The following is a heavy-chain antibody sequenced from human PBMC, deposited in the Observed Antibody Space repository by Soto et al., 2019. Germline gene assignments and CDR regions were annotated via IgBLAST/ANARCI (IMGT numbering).Heavy chain of an antibody. J-gene: IGHJ4*02. V-gene: IGHV3-66*01. CDR1: GFTVSSNY. CDR3: ARAAYDSSGYYPFDY. CDR2: IYSGGST. Sequence: GGSLRLSCAASGFTVSSNYMSWVRQAPGMGLEWVSVIYSGGSTYYADSVKGRFTISRDNSKNTLYLQMNSLRAEDTAVYYCARAAYDSSGYYPFDYWGQGTLVTVSS. D-gene: IGHD3-22*01.